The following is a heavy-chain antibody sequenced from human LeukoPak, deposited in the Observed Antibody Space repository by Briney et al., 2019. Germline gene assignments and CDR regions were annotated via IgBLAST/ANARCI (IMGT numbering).Heavy chain of an antibody. V-gene: IGHV4-4*02. D-gene: IGHD3-10*01. J-gene: IGHJ4*02. CDR3: ARVIGGSLDY. CDR1: GGSISSNNW. Sequence: SGTLSLTCAVSGGSISSNNWWGWVRQPPGRGLEWIGEIYHSGSPNYNPSLKSRVTISVDTSKNQFSLKLSSVTAADTAVYYCARVIGGSLDYWGQGTLVTVSS. CDR2: IYHSGSP.